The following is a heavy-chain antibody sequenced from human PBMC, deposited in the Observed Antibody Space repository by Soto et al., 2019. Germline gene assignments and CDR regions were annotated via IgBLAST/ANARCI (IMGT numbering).Heavy chain of an antibody. CDR1: GYTFTSYC. D-gene: IGHD3-16*01. CDR2: INAYNGNT. CDR3: AMVDVYVTPSPQDV. V-gene: IGHV1-18*01. Sequence: GASVKVSCKASGYTFTSYCISWVRQAPGQGLEWMGWINAYNGNTNYAQNLQGRLTLTTDTSTTTAYMELRSLRSNDTAIYYCAMVDVYVTPSPQDVWGQGTTVTVSS. J-gene: IGHJ6*02.